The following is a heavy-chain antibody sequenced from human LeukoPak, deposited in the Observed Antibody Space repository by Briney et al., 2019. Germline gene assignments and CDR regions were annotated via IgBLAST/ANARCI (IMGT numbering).Heavy chain of an antibody. CDR1: GFTITPFA. CDR3: AKSVYHSGNY. J-gene: IGHJ4*02. Sequence: GGSLRLSCAASGFTITPFAMAGAGRAQGKGLEWVSSISGGTTYYADSVKGRFTISRDNSKNTVSLQMNSLRAEDTAVYYCAKSVYHSGNYWGQGTLVTVSS. D-gene: IGHD3-10*01. V-gene: IGHV3-23*01. CDR2: ISGGTT.